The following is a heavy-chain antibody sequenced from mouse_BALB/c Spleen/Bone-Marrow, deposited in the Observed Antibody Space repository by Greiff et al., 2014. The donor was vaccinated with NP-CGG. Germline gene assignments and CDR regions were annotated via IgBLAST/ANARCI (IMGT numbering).Heavy chain of an antibody. D-gene: IGHD3-2*01. CDR2: IDPENGNT. CDR1: GFNIKDYY. CDR3: ARWDSSGYVGFAY. V-gene: IGHV14-1*02. Sequence: VQLQQSGAELVRPGALVKLSCKASGFNIKDYYMHWVKQRPEQGLEWIGWIDPENGNTIYDPKFQGKASITPDTSSNTAYLQLSSLTSEDTAVYYCARWDSSGYVGFAYRGQGTLVTVSA. J-gene: IGHJ3*01.